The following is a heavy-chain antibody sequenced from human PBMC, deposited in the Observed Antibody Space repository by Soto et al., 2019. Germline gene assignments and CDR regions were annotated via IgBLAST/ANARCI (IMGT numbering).Heavy chain of an antibody. CDR1: GYTFTSYG. Sequence: QVQLVQSGAEVKKPGASVKVSCKASGYTFTSYGISWVRQAPGQGLEWMGWISAYNGKTNDAQKLQGTVTMTTDITKSKAYMGLRSLRSCGAAVDYCARDKGDGSGSYYGYWGQGTLVTVSS. D-gene: IGHD3-10*01. V-gene: IGHV1-18*01. CDR3: ARDKGDGSGSYYGY. J-gene: IGHJ4*02. CDR2: ISAYNGKT.